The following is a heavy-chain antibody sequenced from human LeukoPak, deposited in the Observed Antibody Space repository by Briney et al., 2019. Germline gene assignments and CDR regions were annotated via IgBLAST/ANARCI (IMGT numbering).Heavy chain of an antibody. CDR1: GFFFRNYW. V-gene: IGHV3-7*01. CDR2: TKPDGSEY. J-gene: IGHJ4*02. D-gene: IGHD2-15*01. CDR3: ARDGGLHTNFDY. Sequence: PGGSLRLSCAASGFFFRNYWMGWVRQAPGKGGEWVANTKPDGSEYYYADSVRGRFTASRDNANNLLYLQMNRLRAEDTTVYYCARDGGLHTNFDYWGQGTLLTVSS.